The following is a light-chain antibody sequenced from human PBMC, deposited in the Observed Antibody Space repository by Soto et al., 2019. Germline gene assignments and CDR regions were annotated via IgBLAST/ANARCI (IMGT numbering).Light chain of an antibody. CDR3: VQRSVWPWT. J-gene: IGKJ1*01. V-gene: IGKV3-11*01. CDR1: QSVGRY. CDR2: DTS. Sequence: EIVLTQSPATLSLSPGERGTLSCRASQSVGRYLAWYQHKPGQPPRLLIYDTSNRAPGTPGRFGGSGSGTDFTLTFSSLEPEDFAVYYCVQRSVWPWTVGQGTKVEVK.